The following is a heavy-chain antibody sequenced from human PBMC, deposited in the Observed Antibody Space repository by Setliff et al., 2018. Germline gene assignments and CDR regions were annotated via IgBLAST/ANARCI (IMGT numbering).Heavy chain of an antibody. J-gene: IGHJ4*02. V-gene: IGHV3-30*09. Sequence: GGSLRLSCAASGFTISYYAIHWVRQAPGKGLEWVAVSRYAENYQYYADSVKGRFAISRDNAKNSLYLQMNSLRAEDTAVYYCARSDGGSSGLDYWGQGTLVTVSS. CDR2: SRYAENYQ. CDR1: GFTISYYA. D-gene: IGHD2-15*01. CDR3: ARSDGGSSGLDY.